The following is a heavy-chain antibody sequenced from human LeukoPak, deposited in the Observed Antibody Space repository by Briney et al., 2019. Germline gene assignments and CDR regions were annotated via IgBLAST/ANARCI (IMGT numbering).Heavy chain of an antibody. CDR2: IYYSGST. CDR1: GGSISSYY. D-gene: IGHD4-17*01. V-gene: IGHV4-59*08. J-gene: IGHJ4*02. Sequence: PSETLSLTCTVSGGSISSYYWSWIRQPPGKGLEWIGYIYYSGSTNYNPSLKSRVTISVDTSKDQFSLKLSSVTAADTAVYYCARRPAPYGDYEYYFDYWGQGTLVTVSS. CDR3: ARRPAPYGDYEYYFDY.